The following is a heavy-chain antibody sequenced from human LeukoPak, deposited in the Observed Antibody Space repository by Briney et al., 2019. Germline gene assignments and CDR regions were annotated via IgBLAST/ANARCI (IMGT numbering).Heavy chain of an antibody. Sequence: PGGSLRLSCAASGFTVSSNYMSWVRQAPGKGLEWVSHLYRNGGTFYADSVAGRFSISRDNSKNTLYLQTNSLRAEDTAVYYCARGFDASGYHDSWGQGTLVTVSS. CDR3: ARGFDASGYHDS. J-gene: IGHJ5*01. CDR2: LYRNGGT. CDR1: GFTVSSNY. V-gene: IGHV3-66*01. D-gene: IGHD3-22*01.